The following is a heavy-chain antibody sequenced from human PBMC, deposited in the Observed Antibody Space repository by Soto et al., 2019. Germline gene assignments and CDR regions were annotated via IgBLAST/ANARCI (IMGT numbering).Heavy chain of an antibody. J-gene: IGHJ3*02. Sequence: QFQLVQSGAEVKKTGASVKVSCKASGYTFTSYSISRVRQAPGKGLDWMGWISAYNGNTNYAQKLQGRVTMTTDTSTSTAYMELRSLRSDDTAVYYCARGAHGDLDAFDIWCQVTMVTVSS. CDR3: ARGAHGDLDAFDI. D-gene: IGHD3-10*01. V-gene: IGHV1-18*01. CDR1: GYTFTSYS. CDR2: ISAYNGNT.